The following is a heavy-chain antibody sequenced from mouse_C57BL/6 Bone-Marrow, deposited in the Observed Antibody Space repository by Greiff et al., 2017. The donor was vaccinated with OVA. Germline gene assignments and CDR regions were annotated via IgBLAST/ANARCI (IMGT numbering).Heavy chain of an antibody. Sequence: VQLQQPGAELVRPGTSVKLSCKASGYTFTSYWMHWVKQRPGQGLEWIGVIDPSDSYTNYNQKFKGKATLTVDTSSSTAYMQLSSLTSEDSAVYYCARPYDYDGYFDVWGTGTTVTVSS. J-gene: IGHJ1*03. CDR3: ARPYDYDGYFDV. V-gene: IGHV1-59*01. CDR1: GYTFTSYW. D-gene: IGHD2-4*01. CDR2: IDPSDSYT.